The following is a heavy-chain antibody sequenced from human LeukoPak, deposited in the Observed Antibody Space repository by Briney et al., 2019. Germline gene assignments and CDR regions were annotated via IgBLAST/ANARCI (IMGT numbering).Heavy chain of an antibody. V-gene: IGHV3-23*01. CDR1: VFTFSSYA. J-gene: IGHJ4*02. D-gene: IGHD1-14*01. CDR3: TKGPGTITRSGPNY. CDR2: ISDSGGST. Sequence: GGSLRLSCAAPVFTFSSYAMTCVRQTPGNGLEWVSTISDSGGSTYYTDSVKGRFTISRGNSQNTLYLQMNSLRAEDTAIYYCTKGPGTITRSGPNYWGQGTLVTVSS.